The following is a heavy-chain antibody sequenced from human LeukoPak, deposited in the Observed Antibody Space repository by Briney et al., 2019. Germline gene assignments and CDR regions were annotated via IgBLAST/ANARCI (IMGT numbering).Heavy chain of an antibody. CDR2: FCTTGST. CDR1: GGAISRWC. D-gene: IGHD3-22*01. Sequence: SETLSFTCTVSGGAISRWCWSWLRQPAGKGLEWIGRFCTTGSTNYSPSLKSRVTMSVDTSKNQFSLKLTSVTAADTAIYYCARWSSGDYYYVDYWGQGTLVTVSS. V-gene: IGHV4-4*07. J-gene: IGHJ4*02. CDR3: ARWSSGDYYYVDY.